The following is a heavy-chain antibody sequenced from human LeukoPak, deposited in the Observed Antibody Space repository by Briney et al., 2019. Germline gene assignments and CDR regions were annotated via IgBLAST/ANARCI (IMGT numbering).Heavy chain of an antibody. CDR1: GFTFSSYG. V-gene: IGHV3-33*01. Sequence: GGSLRLSCAASGFTFSSYGMHWVRQAPGKGLEWVAVIWYDGSNKYYADSVKGRFTISRDNSKNTLYLQMNSLRAEDTAVYYCARGMAQQWPEYFQHWGQGTLVTVSS. CDR3: ARGMAQQWPEYFQH. CDR2: IWYDGSNK. J-gene: IGHJ1*01. D-gene: IGHD6-19*01.